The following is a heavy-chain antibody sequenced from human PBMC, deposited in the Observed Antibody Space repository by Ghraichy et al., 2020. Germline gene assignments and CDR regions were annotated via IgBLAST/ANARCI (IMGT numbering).Heavy chain of an antibody. D-gene: IGHD3-3*01. CDR3: ASYYDFLSGFYTGIDY. CDR1: GFTFENYW. J-gene: IGHJ4*02. Sequence: GGSLRLSCVASGFTFENYWLTWVRQAPGKGLEWVANIKEDGSREFYVDSVKGRFTISRDKAKNSLYLQMNSLRDEDTAVYYCASYYDFLSGFYTGIDYWGQGTLVTVS. CDR2: IKEDGSRE. V-gene: IGHV3-7*01.